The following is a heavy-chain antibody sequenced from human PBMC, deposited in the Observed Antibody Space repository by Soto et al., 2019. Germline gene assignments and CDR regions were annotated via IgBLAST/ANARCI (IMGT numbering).Heavy chain of an antibody. CDR3: AIDDNYFDP. Sequence: ETLSLTCTVSGGSVSSSSYFWSWIRQPPGKGLEWIGYIYSSGSTNYNPSLKSRVTISLDTSKNQFSLKLNSVTAADTAVYYCAIDDNYFDPWGQGTLVTVSS. J-gene: IGHJ5*02. CDR2: IYSSGST. CDR1: GGSVSSSSYF. V-gene: IGHV4-61*01.